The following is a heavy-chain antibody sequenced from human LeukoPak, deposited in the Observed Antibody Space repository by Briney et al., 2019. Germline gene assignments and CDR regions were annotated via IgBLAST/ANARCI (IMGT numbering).Heavy chain of an antibody. J-gene: IGHJ3*02. CDR1: GGSISSYY. Sequence: PSETLSLTCTVSGGSISSYYWSWIRQPPGKGLEWIGYIYYSGSTNYNPSLKSRVTISVDTSKNQISLKLNFVTAADTAVYYCARESGDYVAAVDIWGQGTMVTVSS. CDR3: ARESGDYVAAVDI. CDR2: IYYSGST. V-gene: IGHV4-59*01. D-gene: IGHD2-21*02.